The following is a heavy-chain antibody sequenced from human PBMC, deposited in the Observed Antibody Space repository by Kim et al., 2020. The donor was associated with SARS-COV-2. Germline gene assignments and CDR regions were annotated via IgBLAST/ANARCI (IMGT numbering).Heavy chain of an antibody. Sequence: ASVKVSCKASGYTFTSYAMNWVRQAPGQGLEWMGWINTNTGNPTYAQGFTGRFIFSLDTSVSTAYLQISSLKAEDTAVYYCARVAPLASAPGIQLWEDYYYGMDVWGQGTTVTVSS. CDR1: GYTFTSYA. J-gene: IGHJ6*02. CDR3: ARVAPLASAPGIQLWEDYYYGMDV. D-gene: IGHD5-18*01. V-gene: IGHV7-4-1*02. CDR2: INTNTGNP.